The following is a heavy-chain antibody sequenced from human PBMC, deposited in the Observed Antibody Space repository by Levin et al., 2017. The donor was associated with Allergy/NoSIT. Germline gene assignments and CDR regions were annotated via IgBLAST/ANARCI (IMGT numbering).Heavy chain of an antibody. CDR1: GFSFSDHY. D-gene: IGHD1-26*01. CDR3: ADLGRSYGLDV. V-gene: IGHV3-72*01. Sequence: PGESLKISCAASGFSFSDHYIDWVRQAPGKGLEWVGRITSKGNGYSSEYAASVRGRFTISRDDSENSVYLQMNSLKTDDTAVYYCADLGRSYGLDVWGQGTTVTVSS. J-gene: IGHJ6*02. CDR2: ITSKGNGYSS.